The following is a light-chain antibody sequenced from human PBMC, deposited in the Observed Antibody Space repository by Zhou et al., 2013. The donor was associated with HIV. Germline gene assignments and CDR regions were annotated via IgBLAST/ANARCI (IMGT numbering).Light chain of an antibody. CDR2: EVS. Sequence: DIVMTQAPLSLSVTPGQPASISCRSSQSLLQSAGKTHLYWYLQKPGQPPQLLIQEVSKRFSGVPDRFSGSGSATDFTLKISRVEAEDVGVYYCMQSIQVPYTFGQGTKLEIK. V-gene: IGKV2D-29*01. CDR1: QSLLQSAGKTH. CDR3: MQSIQVPYT. J-gene: IGKJ2*01.